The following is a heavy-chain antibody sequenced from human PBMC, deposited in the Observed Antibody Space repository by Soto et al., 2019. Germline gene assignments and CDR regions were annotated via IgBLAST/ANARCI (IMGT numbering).Heavy chain of an antibody. CDR2: IDPYDTGI. CDR1: GFAFSSEW. J-gene: IGHJ4*02. Sequence: EVQLVESGGGLVQPGGSLRLSCAASGFAFSSEWMHWVRQAPGKGLVWVSRIDPYDTGITYADSVKGRFTISRDNAKNTLYLQINRLRAEDTAVYYCTSDTFGARDSWGQGTLVTVSS. V-gene: IGHV3-74*01. CDR3: TSDTFGARDS. D-gene: IGHD2-15*01.